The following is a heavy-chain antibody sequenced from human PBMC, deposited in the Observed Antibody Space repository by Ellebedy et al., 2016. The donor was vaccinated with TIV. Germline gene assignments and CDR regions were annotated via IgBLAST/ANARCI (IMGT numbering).Heavy chain of an antibody. CDR2: INPAGGNT. D-gene: IGHD3-22*01. CDR3: ARDGDDSGYFDI. Sequence: AASVKVSCKASGYTFTSHYIHWVRQAPGQGLEWMGMINPAGGNTIYAHKFQGRVTMTGDASTSTVYLDLSGLRSDDTAVFYCARDGDDSGYFDIWGRGTMVTVSS. CDR1: GYTFTSHY. V-gene: IGHV1-46*01. J-gene: IGHJ3*02.